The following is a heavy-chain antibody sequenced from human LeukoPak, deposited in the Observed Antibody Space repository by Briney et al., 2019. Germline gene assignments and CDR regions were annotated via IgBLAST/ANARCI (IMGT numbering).Heavy chain of an antibody. J-gene: IGHJ4*02. V-gene: IGHV3-7*01. CDR1: GFTFSNYW. CDR3: VRDGGVSGYDLLDY. CDR2: INQDGSEE. Sequence: GGSLRLSCPASGFTFSNYWMSWVRQAPGKGLEWVAHINQDGSEEHYMDSVKARYIISRDNAKNSLSLQMDSLRAEDTAVYYCVRDGGVSGYDLLDYWGQGTLVTVSS. D-gene: IGHD5-12*01.